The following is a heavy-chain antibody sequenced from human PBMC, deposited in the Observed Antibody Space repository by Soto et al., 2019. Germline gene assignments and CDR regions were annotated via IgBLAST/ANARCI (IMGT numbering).Heavy chain of an antibody. D-gene: IGHD2-15*01. CDR2: IYYSGST. J-gene: IGHJ4*02. CDR3: ARARGARYFDY. V-gene: IGHV4-30-4*01. CDR1: GGSISSGDYY. Sequence: SETLSLTCAVSGGSISSGDYYWSWIRQPPGKGLEWIGYIYYSGSTYYNPSLKSRVTISVDTSKNQFSLKLSSVTAADTAVYYCARARGARYFDYWGQGTLVTVSS.